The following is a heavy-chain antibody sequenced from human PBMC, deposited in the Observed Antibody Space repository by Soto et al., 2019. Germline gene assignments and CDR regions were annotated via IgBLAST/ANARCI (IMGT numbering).Heavy chain of an antibody. D-gene: IGHD2-2*01. J-gene: IGHJ5*02. Sequence: ASVKVSCKASGYTFTSYGISWVRQAPGQGLEWMGWISAYNGNTNYAQKLQGRVTMTTDTSTSTAYMELRSLRSDDTAVYYCARVNVVVPAAYWFDPWGQGTLVTVSS. CDR2: ISAYNGNT. CDR3: ARVNVVVPAAYWFDP. CDR1: GYTFTSYG. V-gene: IGHV1-18*01.